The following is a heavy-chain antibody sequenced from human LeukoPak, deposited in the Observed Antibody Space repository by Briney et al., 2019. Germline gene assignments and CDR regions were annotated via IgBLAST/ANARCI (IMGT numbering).Heavy chain of an antibody. CDR3: ARTPPSIGAAGFGRFDY. V-gene: IGHV4-59*01. CDR2: IYDSGST. D-gene: IGHD6-13*01. CDR1: GGSMSGYH. Sequence: SETLPLTCTVSGGSMSGYHWSWIRQPPGQGLEWIGYIYDSGSTNYNPSLKSRATIAVDTSKNQFSLRLTSVTAADTAVYYCARTPPSIGAAGFGRFDYWGQGTLVTVSS. J-gene: IGHJ4*02.